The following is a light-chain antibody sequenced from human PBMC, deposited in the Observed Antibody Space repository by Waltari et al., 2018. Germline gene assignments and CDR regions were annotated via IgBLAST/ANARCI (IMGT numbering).Light chain of an antibody. V-gene: IGLV3-19*01. J-gene: IGLJ1*01. Sequence: SSELTQDPAVSVALGQTVRITCQGDSLRYYYATWYRQKPGQAPLLAQYGKNHRPSGIPDRFPCLYPRDTASLTITGAQAEDEADYYCNSRDSNGNPFVFGPATKVTVL. CDR2: GKN. CDR1: SLRYYY. CDR3: NSRDSNGNPFV.